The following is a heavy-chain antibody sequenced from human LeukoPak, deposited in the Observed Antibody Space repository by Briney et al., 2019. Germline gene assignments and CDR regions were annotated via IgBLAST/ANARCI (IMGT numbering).Heavy chain of an antibody. J-gene: IGHJ6*04. Sequence: ASVNVSCKASGYTFTSYGISWVRQAPGQGLEWMGWISAYNGNTNYAQKLQGRVTMTTDTSTSTAYMELRSLRSDDTAVYYCVRDLGFLAWLLLSEVVLDVWGKGTTVTVSS. V-gene: IGHV1-18*01. CDR3: VRDLGFLAWLLLSEVVLDV. CDR1: GYTFTSYG. CDR2: ISAYNGNT. D-gene: IGHD3-3*01.